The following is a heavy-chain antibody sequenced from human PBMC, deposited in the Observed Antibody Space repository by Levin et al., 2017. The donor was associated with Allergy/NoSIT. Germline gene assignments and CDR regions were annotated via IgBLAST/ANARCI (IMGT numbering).Heavy chain of an antibody. V-gene: IGHV3-23*01. CDR1: GFTFSSYA. CDR3: AKVGWRGYIAEYFQH. Sequence: GGSLRLSCAASGFTFSSYAMSWVRQAPGKGLEWVSAISGSGGSTYYADSVKGRFTISRDNSKNTLYLQMNSLRAEDTAVYYCAKVGWRGYIAEYFQHWGQGTLVTVSS. CDR2: ISGSGGST. D-gene: IGHD5-18*01. J-gene: IGHJ1*01.